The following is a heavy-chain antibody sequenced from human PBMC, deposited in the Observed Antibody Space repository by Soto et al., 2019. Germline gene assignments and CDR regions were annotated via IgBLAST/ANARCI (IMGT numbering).Heavy chain of an antibody. CDR1: GYSFTSYW. J-gene: IGHJ4*02. CDR3: ARHWYSSGWPDY. CDR2: IDPSDSYT. D-gene: IGHD6-19*01. Sequence: RGESLKISCKGSGYSFTSYWISWVRQMPGKGLEWMGRIDPSDSYTNYSPSFQGHVTISADKSISTAYLQWSSLKASDTAMYYCARHWYSSGWPDYWGQGTLVTGSS. V-gene: IGHV5-10-1*01.